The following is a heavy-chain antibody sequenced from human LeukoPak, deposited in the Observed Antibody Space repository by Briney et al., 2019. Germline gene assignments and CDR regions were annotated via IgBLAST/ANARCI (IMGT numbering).Heavy chain of an antibody. CDR3: ARTSIAAAGTDY. D-gene: IGHD6-13*01. V-gene: IGHV1-69*04. CDR2: IIPILGIA. CDR1: GGTFSSYA. J-gene: IGHJ4*02. Sequence: ASVKVSCKASGGTFSSYAIYWVRQAPGQGLEWMGRIIPILGIANYAQKFQGRVTITADKSTSTAYMELSSLRSEDTAVYYCARTSIAAAGTDYWGQGTLVTVSS.